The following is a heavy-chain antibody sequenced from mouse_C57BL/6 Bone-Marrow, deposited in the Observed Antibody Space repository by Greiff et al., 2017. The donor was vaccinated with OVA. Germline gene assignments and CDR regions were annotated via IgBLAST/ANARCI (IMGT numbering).Heavy chain of an antibody. V-gene: IGHV2-9-1*01. J-gene: IGHJ2*01. Sequence: QVQLKESGPGLVAPSQSLSITCTVSGFSFTSYAISWVRQPPGKGLEWLGVIWTGGGTNYNSALKSRLSISKDNSKSHVFLKMNSLQTDDTARYYCARNPLYGSSFYYFDYWGQGTTLTVSS. CDR3: ARNPLYGSSFYYFDY. CDR2: IWTGGGT. CDR1: GFSFTSYA. D-gene: IGHD1-1*01.